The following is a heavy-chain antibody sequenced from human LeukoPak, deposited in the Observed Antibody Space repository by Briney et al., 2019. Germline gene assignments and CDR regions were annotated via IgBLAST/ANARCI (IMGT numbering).Heavy chain of an antibody. Sequence: SGTLSLTCAVSGGSLLTTNWWSWVRQPPGKGLEWIGEVHLSGASNYNPSLKSRVSMSIDNSKNQLSLKLTSVTAADTAIYYCARESGAFCPFGFWGQGTLVTVSS. V-gene: IGHV4-4*02. CDR2: VHLSGAS. CDR1: GGSLLTTNW. D-gene: IGHD1-26*01. CDR3: ARESGAFCPFGF. J-gene: IGHJ4*02.